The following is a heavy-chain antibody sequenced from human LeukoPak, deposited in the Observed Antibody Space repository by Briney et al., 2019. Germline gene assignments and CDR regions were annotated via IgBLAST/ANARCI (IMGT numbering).Heavy chain of an antibody. CDR2: IKQDGSEK. D-gene: IGHD3-10*01. CDR1: GFSFNNYW. Sequence: GGSLRLSCAASGFSFNNYWMGWVRQAPGKGLEWVANIKQDGSEKYYVDSVTGRFTISRDNAKNSLYLQMNSLRAEDTAVYYCARELPTGTDYFDYWGQGTLVTVSS. CDR3: ARELPTGTDYFDY. J-gene: IGHJ4*02. V-gene: IGHV3-7*01.